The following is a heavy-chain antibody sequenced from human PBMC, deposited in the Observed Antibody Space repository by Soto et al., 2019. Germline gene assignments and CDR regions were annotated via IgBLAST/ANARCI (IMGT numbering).Heavy chain of an antibody. Sequence: QVQLQESGPGLVKPSETLSLTCTVSGGSISSYYWSWIRQPPGKGLEWIGYIYYSGSTNYNPSLTARVTISVDTSKHQFSLKLSSVTAADAAVSYCARVGYGRLIDYWGQGTLVTVSS. D-gene: IGHD5-18*01. CDR1: GGSISSYY. CDR2: IYYSGST. J-gene: IGHJ4*02. CDR3: ARVGYGRLIDY. V-gene: IGHV4-59*08.